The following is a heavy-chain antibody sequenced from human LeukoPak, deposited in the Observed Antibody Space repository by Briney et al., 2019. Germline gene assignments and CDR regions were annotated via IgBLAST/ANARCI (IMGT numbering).Heavy chain of an antibody. CDR2: ISYDGSNK. J-gene: IGHJ4*02. CDR3: AKIYGSGNQPFDS. V-gene: IGHV3-30-3*01. D-gene: IGHD3-10*01. CDR1: GFTFSSYA. Sequence: GGSLRLSCAASGFTFSSYAMHWVRQAPGKGLEWVAVISYDGSNKYYADSVKGRFTISRDNAVDSLFLHMNSLRIEDTALYYCAKIYGSGNQPFDSWGQGTLVTVSS.